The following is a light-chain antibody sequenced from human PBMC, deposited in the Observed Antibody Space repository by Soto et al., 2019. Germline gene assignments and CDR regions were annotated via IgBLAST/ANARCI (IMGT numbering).Light chain of an antibody. CDR3: RQNCSSGT. J-gene: IGKJ1*01. CDR1: QSVSNNY. V-gene: IGKV3-20*01. Sequence: EIVLTQSPGTLSLSPGERATLSCRASQSVSNNYLAWYQQKPGQAPRLLIYGASNTATGIPVRFSGSESGADFTLTISRLEHDDFAVCYWRQNCSSGTFGQGTKVEIK. CDR2: GAS.